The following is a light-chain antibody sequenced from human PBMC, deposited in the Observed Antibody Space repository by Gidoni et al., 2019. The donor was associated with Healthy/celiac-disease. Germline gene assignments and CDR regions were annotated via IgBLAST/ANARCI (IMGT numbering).Light chain of an antibody. J-gene: IGKJ1*01. CDR1: QGISNS. CDR3: QQYYSTPPRT. V-gene: IGKV1-NL1*01. CDR2: AAS. Sequence: DIQMTQSPSSLSASVGDRVTITCRASQGISNSLAWYQQKPGKAPKLLLYAASRLESGVPSRFSGSGSGTDYTLTIGSLQPEDFATYYCQQYYSTPPRTFGQGTKVEIK.